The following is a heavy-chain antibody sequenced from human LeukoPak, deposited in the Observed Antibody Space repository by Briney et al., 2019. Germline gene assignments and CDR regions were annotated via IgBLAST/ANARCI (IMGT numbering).Heavy chain of an antibody. CDR2: IRFDGNNK. CDR3: AKGGSSSSSWPYYYYYMDV. D-gene: IGHD6-13*01. Sequence: GGSLSLSCAASGFPFSSYGMHWVRQAPGKGLEWVAFIRFDGNNKYYADSVKGRFTISRDNSKNTLYLQMNSLRAEDTAVYYCAKGGSSSSSWPYYYYYMDVWGKGTTVTVSS. J-gene: IGHJ6*03. V-gene: IGHV3-30*02. CDR1: GFPFSSYG.